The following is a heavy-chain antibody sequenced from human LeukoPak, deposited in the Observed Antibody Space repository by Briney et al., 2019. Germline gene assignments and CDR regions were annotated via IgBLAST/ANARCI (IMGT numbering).Heavy chain of an antibody. CDR2: IYHSGST. CDR1: GYSISSGYY. J-gene: IGHJ5*02. V-gene: IGHV4-38-2*02. D-gene: IGHD1-26*01. Sequence: SETLSLTCTVSGYSISSGYYWGWIRQPPGKGLEWIGSIYHSGSTYYNPSLKSRVTISVDTSKNQFSLKLSSVTAADTAVYYCARGGALFGGSYLNWFDPWGQGTLVTVSS. CDR3: ARGGALFGGSYLNWFDP.